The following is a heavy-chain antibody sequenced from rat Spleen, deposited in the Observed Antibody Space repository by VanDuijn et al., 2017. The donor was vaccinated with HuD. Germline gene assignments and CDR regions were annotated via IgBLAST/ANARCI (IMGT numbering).Heavy chain of an antibody. CDR1: GFSLTSNG. V-gene: IGHV2S12*01. CDR2: ISSGGHA. CDR3: ARFYSSIPFDS. Sequence: QVQLKESGPGLVQPSQTLSLTCTVSGFSLTSNGVSWVRQPPGKGLEWIATISSGGHAYYNSGLKSRLSISRDTSKSQVLLKMNSLQTEDKAMYFCARFYSSIPFDSWGQGVMVTVSS. J-gene: IGHJ2*01. D-gene: IGHD1-2*01.